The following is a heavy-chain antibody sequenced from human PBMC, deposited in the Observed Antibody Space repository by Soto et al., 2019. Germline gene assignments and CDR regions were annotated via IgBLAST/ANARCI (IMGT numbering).Heavy chain of an antibody. CDR1: GGSFSGYY. V-gene: IGHV4-34*01. Sequence: SETLSLTCAVYGGSFSGYYWGWIRQPPGKGLEWIGELNHSGSTNYNPSLKSRVTISVDTSKNQFSLKLSSVTAADTAVYYCAGALSSYDFWSGYFSRWFDPWGQGTLVTVS. J-gene: IGHJ5*02. CDR3: AGALSSYDFWSGYFSRWFDP. D-gene: IGHD3-3*01. CDR2: LNHSGST.